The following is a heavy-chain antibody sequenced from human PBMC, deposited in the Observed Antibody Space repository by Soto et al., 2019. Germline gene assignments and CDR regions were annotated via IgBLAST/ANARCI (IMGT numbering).Heavy chain of an antibody. CDR3: ARGSGDRVDFDY. CDR2: INHSGST. J-gene: IGHJ4*02. V-gene: IGHV4-34*01. CDR1: GGSFSGYY. D-gene: IGHD2-21*02. Sequence: SETLSLTCAVYGGSFSGYYWSWIRQPPGKGLEWIGEINHSGSTNYNPSLKSRVTISVDTSKNRFSLKLSSVTAADTAVYYCARGSGDRVDFDYWGQGTLVTVSS.